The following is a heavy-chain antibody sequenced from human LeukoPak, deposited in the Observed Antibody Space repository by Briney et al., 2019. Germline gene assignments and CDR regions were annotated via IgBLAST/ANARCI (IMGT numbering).Heavy chain of an antibody. J-gene: IGHJ4*02. V-gene: IGHV1-18*01. Sequence: GASENVFRKSSLYPFTSFGISWVTAAPGRGRERMVWISAYNCHTNYTQKLQGRVTMTTHTSTSTAYMELGSLRSDDTAVYYCARDYSTVTTRPYYWGQGTLVTVSS. CDR2: ISAYNCHT. D-gene: IGHD4-17*01. CDR3: ARDYSTVTTRPYY. CDR1: LYPFTSFG.